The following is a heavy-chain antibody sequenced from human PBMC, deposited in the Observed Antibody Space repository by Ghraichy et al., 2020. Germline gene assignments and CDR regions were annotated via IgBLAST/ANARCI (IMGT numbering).Heavy chain of an antibody. Sequence: ASVKVSCKASGYTFDSFFMHWVRQAPGQGLEWLGRINPGSGSTLYARKFQGRVAVTSDTSSDTAYMELSSLTSDDTAVYFCARTERGSAWFIDYWGQGTLVTVSS. D-gene: IGHD6-13*01. CDR2: INPGSGST. CDR3: ARTERGSAWFIDY. V-gene: IGHV1-2*06. J-gene: IGHJ4*02. CDR1: GYTFDSFF.